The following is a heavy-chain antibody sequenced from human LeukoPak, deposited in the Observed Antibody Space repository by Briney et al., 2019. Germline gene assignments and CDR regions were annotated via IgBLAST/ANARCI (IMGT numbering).Heavy chain of an antibody. CDR1: GFSFRSYE. CDR2: ISASGTVT. Sequence: GGSLRLSCAASGFSFRSYEMNWVRQAPGKGLEWIAYISASGTVTHYADSMEGRFTISRDNAKNSLYLEMNSLRGEDTAAYYCARDGTPNYGSGWVYMDVWGKGTTVTISS. CDR3: ARDGTPNYGSGWVYMDV. V-gene: IGHV3-48*03. J-gene: IGHJ6*04. D-gene: IGHD6-25*01.